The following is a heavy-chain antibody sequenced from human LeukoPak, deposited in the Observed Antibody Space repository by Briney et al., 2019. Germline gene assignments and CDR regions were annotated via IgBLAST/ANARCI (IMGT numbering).Heavy chain of an antibody. CDR1: GYTFTSYY. V-gene: IGHV1-46*01. CDR2: INPSGGST. D-gene: IGHD3-3*01. Sequence: ASVKVSCKASGYTFTSYYMHWARQAPGQGLEWMGIINPSGGSTSYAQKFQGRVTMTRDTSTSTVYMELSSLRSEDTAVYYCARGITIFGVVMWYYFDYWGQGTLVTVSS. CDR3: ARGITIFGVVMWYYFDY. J-gene: IGHJ4*02.